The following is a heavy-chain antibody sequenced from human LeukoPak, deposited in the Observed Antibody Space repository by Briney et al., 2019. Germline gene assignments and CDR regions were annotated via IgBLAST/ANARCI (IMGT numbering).Heavy chain of an antibody. CDR3: ARTRRITMVRGGILFDP. D-gene: IGHD3-10*01. V-gene: IGHV4-31*01. Sequence: SETLSLTCTVSGGSISSGGYYWSWVRQHPGKGLGWIVYVYDSGRTYYNSSLKRLVTISVDTSKHQFSLKLSSVAAADTAVYYCARTRRITMVRGGILFDPWGQGTLVTVSS. J-gene: IGHJ5*02. CDR2: VYDSGRT. CDR1: GGSISSGGYY.